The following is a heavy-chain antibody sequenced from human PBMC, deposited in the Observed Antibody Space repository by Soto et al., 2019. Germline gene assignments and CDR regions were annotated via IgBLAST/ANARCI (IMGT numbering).Heavy chain of an antibody. CDR1: GGSINTATHS. CDR2: IYHSGST. J-gene: IGHJ4*02. CDR3: ARGGGVTTTGDDY. Sequence: QLQLQESGSGLVKPSQTLSLTCAVSGGSINTATHSWSWIRQPPGKGLEWIGYIYHSGSTYYNPSLTRRVPLTIDESTNQFSLRLSSVTDEDTAVGYCARGGGVTTTGDDYWGQGILVTVSS. V-gene: IGHV4-30-2*01. D-gene: IGHD4-4*01.